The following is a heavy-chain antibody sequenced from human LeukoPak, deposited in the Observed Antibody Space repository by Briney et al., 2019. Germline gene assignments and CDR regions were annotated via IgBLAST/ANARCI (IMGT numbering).Heavy chain of an antibody. J-gene: IGHJ4*02. V-gene: IGHV7-4-1*02. CDR2: INTNIGNP. CDR3: ARASGRGYSGYELQVYYFDY. CDR1: GYTFTSYA. Sequence: GASVKVSCKACGYTFTSYAMHWVRQAPGQRLEWMGWINTNIGNPTYAQGFTGRFVFSLDTSVSTAYLQISSLKAEDTAVYYCARASGRGYSGYELQVYYFDYWGQGTLVTVSS. D-gene: IGHD5-12*01.